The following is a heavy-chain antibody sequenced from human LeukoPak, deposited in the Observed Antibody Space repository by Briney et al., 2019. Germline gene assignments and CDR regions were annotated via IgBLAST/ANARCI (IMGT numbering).Heavy chain of an antibody. CDR1: GYTFTSYY. D-gene: IGHD5-18*01. CDR2: INPSGGST. J-gene: IGHJ4*02. V-gene: IGHV1-46*01. CDR3: ARDQTAMPFRSALPGVPDY. Sequence: GASVKVSCKASGYTFTSYYMNWVRQAPGQGLEWMGIINPSGGSTSYAQKFQGRVTMTRDTSTSTVYMELSSLRSEDTAVYYCARDQTAMPFRSALPGVPDYWGQGTLVTVSS.